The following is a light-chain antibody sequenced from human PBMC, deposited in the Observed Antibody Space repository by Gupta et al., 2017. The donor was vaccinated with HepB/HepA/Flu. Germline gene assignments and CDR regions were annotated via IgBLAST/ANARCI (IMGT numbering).Light chain of an antibody. CDR1: QSPLYNTNNRNY. CDR2: WAT. CDR3: QQDVYTPSS. Sequence: IVMTQSPDSLAVALGERATINCKTSQSPLYNTNNRNYLAWYQQKAGQPPKLHIYWATTRESGVPDRFSGGGSGTDFTLTITNLQAEDVAIYYCQQDVYTPSSFDQGTKLEIK. J-gene: IGKJ2*03. V-gene: IGKV4-1*01.